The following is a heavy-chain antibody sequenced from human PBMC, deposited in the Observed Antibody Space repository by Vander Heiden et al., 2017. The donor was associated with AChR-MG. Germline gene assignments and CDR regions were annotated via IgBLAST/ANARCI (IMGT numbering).Heavy chain of an antibody. CDR1: GITLSSYG. D-gene: IGHD2-15*01. CDR2: IWYDGSNK. V-gene: IGHV3-33*01. Sequence: QVQLVESGGGVVQPGRSLRLSCVASGITLSSYGMNWVRQAPVKGLEWVAVIWYDGSNKYYADSVKGRFTISRDNSKNTLYLQMNSLRAEDTAVYYCARGGCSGGSCYYYMDVWGKGTTVTVSS. J-gene: IGHJ6*03. CDR3: ARGGCSGGSCYYYMDV.